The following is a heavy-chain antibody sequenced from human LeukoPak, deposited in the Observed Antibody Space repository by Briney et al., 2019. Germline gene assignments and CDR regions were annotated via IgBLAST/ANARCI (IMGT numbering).Heavy chain of an antibody. D-gene: IGHD6-13*01. CDR3: ARGYTSRSSSWYLFAY. Sequence: ASVKVSCKASGYTFTGYYMHWVRQAPGQGLEWMGWINPNSGGTNYAQKFQGRVTMTRDTSISTAYMELSRLRSDDTAVYYCARGYTSRSSSWYLFAYWGQGTLVTVSS. CDR1: GYTFTGYY. J-gene: IGHJ4*02. CDR2: INPNSGGT. V-gene: IGHV1-2*02.